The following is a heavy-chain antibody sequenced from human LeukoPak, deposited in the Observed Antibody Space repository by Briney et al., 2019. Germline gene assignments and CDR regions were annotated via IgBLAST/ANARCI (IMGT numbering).Heavy chain of an antibody. D-gene: IGHD1-20*01. CDR2: INPPGGST. Sequence: ASVKVSCKASGYTFAKSYIHWVRQAPAQGLEWMGLINPPGGSTTYTQKFQGRVTMTRDMSTSTVYMELSSLRSEDTAVYYCARGANWNYDYWGQGTLVTVSS. CDR3: ARGANWNYDY. V-gene: IGHV1-46*01. CDR1: GYTFAKSY. J-gene: IGHJ4*02.